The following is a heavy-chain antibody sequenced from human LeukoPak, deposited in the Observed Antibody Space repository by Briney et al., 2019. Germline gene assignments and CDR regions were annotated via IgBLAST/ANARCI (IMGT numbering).Heavy chain of an antibody. CDR3: TRSDDYGASGDY. D-gene: IGHD4-17*01. Sequence: PGGSLRLSCAASGFTFDDYGMSWVRQAPGKGLEWVAVISYDGNKYYADSVKGRFTISGDNSKNTLYLQMNSLRAEDTAVYYCTRSDDYGASGDYWGQGTLVTVSS. CDR2: ISYDGNK. CDR1: GFTFDDYG. J-gene: IGHJ4*02. V-gene: IGHV3-30*03.